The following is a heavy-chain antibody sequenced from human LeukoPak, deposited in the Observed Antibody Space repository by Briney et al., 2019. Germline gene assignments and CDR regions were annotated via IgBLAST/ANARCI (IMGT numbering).Heavy chain of an antibody. D-gene: IGHD6-6*01. Sequence: SVKVSCKASGGTFSSYAISWVRQAPGQGLEWMGGIIPIFGTANYAQKFQGRVTMTTDTSTSTAYMELRSLRSDDTAVYYCARDGKQLDNFDYWGQGTLVTVSS. CDR1: GGTFSSYA. CDR2: IIPIFGTA. CDR3: ARDGKQLDNFDY. V-gene: IGHV1-69*05. J-gene: IGHJ4*02.